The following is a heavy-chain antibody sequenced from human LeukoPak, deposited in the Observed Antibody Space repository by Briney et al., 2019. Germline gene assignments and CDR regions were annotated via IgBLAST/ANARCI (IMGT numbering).Heavy chain of an antibody. CDR3: VTARRDYSLWR. D-gene: IGHD4-11*01. CDR1: GYTLCELS. V-gene: IGHV1-24*01. CDR2: FDPEDDVT. J-gene: IGHJ4*02. Sequence: ASVKVSCKVSGYTLCELSMHWVRQAPGKGLEWMGGFDPEDDVTIYAQKFQGRVTVPEDTSTDTAYMELSRLRSEDTAVYYCVTARRDYSLWRWGQGTLVTVSS.